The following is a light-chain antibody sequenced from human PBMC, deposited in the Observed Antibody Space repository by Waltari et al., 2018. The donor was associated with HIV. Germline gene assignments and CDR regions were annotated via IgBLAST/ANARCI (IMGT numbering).Light chain of an antibody. CDR3: YSTDSSGNHRV. V-gene: IGLV3-10*01. CDR1: ALPKKY. CDR2: EDS. J-gene: IGLJ3*02. Sequence: SYELTPPPSVSVSPGQTARIPCSGDALPKKYAHWYPQKSGQAPVLVIYEDSKRPSGIPERFSGSSSGTMATLTISGAQVEDEADYYCYSTDSSGNHRVFGGGTKLTVL.